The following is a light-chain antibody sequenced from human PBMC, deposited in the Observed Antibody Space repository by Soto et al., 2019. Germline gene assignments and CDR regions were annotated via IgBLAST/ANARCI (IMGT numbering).Light chain of an antibody. J-gene: IGKJ1*01. V-gene: IGKV3-15*01. CDR2: GAS. CDR1: QSVRSD. Sequence: EIVLTQSPGTLSLSPGERATLSCRASQSVRSDYLAWYQQKPGQAPRLLIYGASTRATGIPAGFSGSGSGTEFTLTISSLQSEDFAVYYCQQYNNWPRTFGQGTKVDIK. CDR3: QQYNNWPRT.